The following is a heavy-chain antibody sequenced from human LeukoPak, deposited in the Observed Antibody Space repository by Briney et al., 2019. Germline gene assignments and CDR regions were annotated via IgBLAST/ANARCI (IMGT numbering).Heavy chain of an antibody. J-gene: IGHJ4*02. CDR1: GFTFTTYW. CDR2: INQDGTEK. D-gene: IGHD5-18*01. CDR3: ARADWDTAMIDY. V-gene: IGHV3-7*01. Sequence: GESLRLSCAASGFTFTTYWMSWVRQLPGKGLEWVANINQDGTEKYYVDSVKGRFTISRDNAKNSLDLQMNSLRAEDTAVYYCARADWDTAMIDYWGQGTLVTVSS.